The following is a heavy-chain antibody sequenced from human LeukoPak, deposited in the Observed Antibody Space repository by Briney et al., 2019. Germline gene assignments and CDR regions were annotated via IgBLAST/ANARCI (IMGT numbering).Heavy chain of an antibody. Sequence: GGSLRLSCAASGFTVSSNYMSWVRQAPGKGLEWVSVIYSGGSTYYADSVKGRFTISRDNSKNTLYLQMNSLRVEDTAVYYCARAYYYYYYMDVWGKGTTVTVSS. V-gene: IGHV3-53*01. CDR1: GFTVSSNY. J-gene: IGHJ6*03. CDR2: IYSGGST. CDR3: ARAYYYYYYMDV.